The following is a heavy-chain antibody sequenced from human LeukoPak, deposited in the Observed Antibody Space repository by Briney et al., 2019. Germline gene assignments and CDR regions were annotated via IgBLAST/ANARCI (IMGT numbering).Heavy chain of an antibody. D-gene: IGHD4-17*01. J-gene: IGHJ4*02. V-gene: IGHV1-69*06. CDR3: ARFYGDYYFDY. CDR1: GGTFSSYA. CDR2: IIPIFGTA. Sequence: SVKVSCKASGGTFSSYAISWVRQAPGQGLEWMGGIIPIFGTANYAQQFQGRVTITADKSTSTAYMELSSLRSEDTAVYYCARFYGDYYFDYWGQGTLVTVSS.